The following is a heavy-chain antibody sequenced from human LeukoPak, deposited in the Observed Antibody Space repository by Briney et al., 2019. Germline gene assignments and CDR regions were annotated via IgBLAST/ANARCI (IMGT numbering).Heavy chain of an antibody. J-gene: IGHJ4*02. CDR1: GFIFTYYN. V-gene: IGHV3-21*06. Sequence: GGSLRLSCSASGFIFTYYNMNWVRRAPGKGLEWVASISSGSDYIYYADSVKGRFTISRDNAKNSLYLQMSSLSAEDTAVYFCARVDESEGDYWGQGTLVTVSS. CDR3: ARVDESEGDY. CDR2: ISSGSDYI.